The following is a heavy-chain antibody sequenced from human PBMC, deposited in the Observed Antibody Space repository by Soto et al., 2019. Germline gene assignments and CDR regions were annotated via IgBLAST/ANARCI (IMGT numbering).Heavy chain of an antibody. V-gene: IGHV3-30-3*01. CDR3: ARGASPTYYDFWSGSPPNYYGMDV. CDR2: ISYDGSNK. D-gene: IGHD3-3*01. Sequence: PGGLLSLSWAAAGVTIRSYGMRWVSTAQGKGLEWVAVISYDGSNKYYADSVKGRFTISRDNSKNTLYLQMNSLRAEDTAVYYCARGASPTYYDFWSGSPPNYYGMDVWGQGTTVSVSS. CDR1: GVTIRSYG. J-gene: IGHJ6*02.